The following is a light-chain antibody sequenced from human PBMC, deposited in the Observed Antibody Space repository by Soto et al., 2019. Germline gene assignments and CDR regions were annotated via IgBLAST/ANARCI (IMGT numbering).Light chain of an antibody. J-gene: IGKJ3*01. CDR1: QDITNY. CDR2: DAS. V-gene: IGKV1-33*01. CDR3: QQYDLLRVT. Sequence: DIQMTQAPSSLSASVGDRVTITCQASQDITNYLNWYQQKPRKAPNLLIYDASNLETGVPSRFSGSGSGTHFTFTISCLQPEDIDTYYCQQYDLLRVTLGPGTKVDIK.